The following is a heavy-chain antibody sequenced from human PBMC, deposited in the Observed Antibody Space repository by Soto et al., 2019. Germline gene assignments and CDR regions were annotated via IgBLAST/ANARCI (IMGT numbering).Heavy chain of an antibody. Sequence: QVQLQESGPGLVKPSQTLSLTCTVSGGSISSGGYYWSWIRQHPGKGLEWIGYIYYSGSTYYNPSLKSRVTITVETSKNQFSLKLSSVTAADTAVYYCAREAIVVVPTAYYAFDIWGQGTMVTVSS. D-gene: IGHD2-2*01. CDR3: AREAIVVVPTAYYAFDI. J-gene: IGHJ3*02. CDR1: GGSISSGGYY. CDR2: IYYSGST. V-gene: IGHV4-31*03.